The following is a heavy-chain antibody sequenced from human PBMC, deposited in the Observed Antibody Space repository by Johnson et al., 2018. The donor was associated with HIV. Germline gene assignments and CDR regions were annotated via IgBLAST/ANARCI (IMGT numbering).Heavy chain of an antibody. V-gene: IGHV3-7*01. J-gene: IGHJ3*02. D-gene: IGHD3-22*01. CDR2: IKQDGREK. CDR3: ARSQTMRVDGADAFEI. Sequence: VQLVESGGGVVQPGRSLRLSCAASGFTFSDYYMSWVRQAPGKGLEWVANIKQDGREKYYVDSVKGRFTISRDNAKNSLYLQMNSLGAEDTAVYYCARSQTMRVDGADAFEIWGQGTMVTVSS. CDR1: GFTFSDYY.